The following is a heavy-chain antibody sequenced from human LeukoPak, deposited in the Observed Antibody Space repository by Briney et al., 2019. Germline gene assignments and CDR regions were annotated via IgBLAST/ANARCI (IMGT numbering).Heavy chain of an antibody. CDR3: ARDLEYYYYMDV. Sequence: GGSLRLSCAVSGFSFTNFWMSWVRQAPGRGLEWVANIHPEGNEKYHVESVKGRFTISRDNAKNSPYLQMNSLRAEDTAVYYCARDLEYYYYMDVWGKGTTVTVSS. J-gene: IGHJ6*03. CDR1: GFSFTNFW. D-gene: IGHD3-3*01. CDR2: IHPEGNEK. V-gene: IGHV3-7*01.